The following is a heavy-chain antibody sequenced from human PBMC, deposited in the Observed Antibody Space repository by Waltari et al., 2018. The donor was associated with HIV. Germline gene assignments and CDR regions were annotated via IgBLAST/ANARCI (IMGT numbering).Heavy chain of an antibody. CDR2: ISGDGST. CDR1: GLIVRGHA. V-gene: IGHV3-23*01. J-gene: IGHJ4*02. Sequence: EVQLLASGGGLVQSGGSLRLSCAVSGLIVRGHAMSWDRQAPGKGLEWVSVISGDGSTYYAGSVKGRFTISRDSSKNTVYLQMNALRVEDTAIYSCAKLVTVAGTSADFWGQGTLVSVSS. CDR3: AKLVTVAGTSADF. D-gene: IGHD6-19*01.